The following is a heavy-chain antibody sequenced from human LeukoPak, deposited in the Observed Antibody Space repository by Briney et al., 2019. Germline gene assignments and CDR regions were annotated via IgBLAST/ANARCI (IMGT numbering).Heavy chain of an antibody. V-gene: IGHV1-2*02. J-gene: IGHJ4*02. CDR1: GYTFTGYY. CDR2: INPNSGGT. Sequence: ASVKVSCKASGYTFTGYYMHWVRQAPGQGLEWMGWINPNSGGTNYAQKFQGRVTMTRDTSISTAYMELSRLRSDDTAVYYCARLSRVGPTRYYYDSSGYRHPFDYWGQGTLVTVSS. CDR3: ARLSRVGPTRYYYDSSGYRHPFDY. D-gene: IGHD3-22*01.